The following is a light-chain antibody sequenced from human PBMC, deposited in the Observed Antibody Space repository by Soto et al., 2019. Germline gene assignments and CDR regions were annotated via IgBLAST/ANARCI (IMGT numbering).Light chain of an antibody. CDR1: QSVXNY. CDR3: QQYAGPTTT. J-gene: IGKJ5*01. CDR2: GAS. Sequence: EKVLTQCPATLSLSPGERATLSCRASQSVXNYVGWYQQKPGQAPRLLXDGASRRATGSPDRFSGGGSATDFTLTISRMEPEDFAVYFCQQYAGPTTTFGQGTRLEIK. V-gene: IGKV3-20*01.